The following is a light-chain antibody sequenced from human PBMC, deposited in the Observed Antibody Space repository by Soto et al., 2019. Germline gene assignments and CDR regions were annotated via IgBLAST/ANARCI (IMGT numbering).Light chain of an antibody. CDR1: QSVTSTY. Sequence: EIVVRKSPGTISRPQGDRATXSCRASQSVTSTYLAWYKHKPGQPPRLLIFGASILKSGVPSRFSSSRSRPDFTLTISRQQPEDFAAYYCQQSYSTPPTLGQGTKVDI. J-gene: IGKJ1*01. CDR3: QQSYSTPPT. CDR2: GAS. V-gene: IGKV3-20*01.